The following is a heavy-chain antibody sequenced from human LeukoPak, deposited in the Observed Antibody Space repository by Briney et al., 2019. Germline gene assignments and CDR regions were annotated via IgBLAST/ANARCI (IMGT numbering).Heavy chain of an antibody. CDR3: AKVAGVDNYYYMDV. CDR2: ISASVGNT. CDR1: GFTFSSYA. V-gene: IGHV3-23*01. Sequence: GGSLRLSCAASGFTFSSYAMNWVRRAPGKGLEWVSSISASVGNTYYADSVKGRFTISRDNSKNTLYLQMNSQRVDDTAVYYCAKVAGVDNYYYMDVWGKGTTVTVSS. J-gene: IGHJ6*03. D-gene: IGHD2-15*01.